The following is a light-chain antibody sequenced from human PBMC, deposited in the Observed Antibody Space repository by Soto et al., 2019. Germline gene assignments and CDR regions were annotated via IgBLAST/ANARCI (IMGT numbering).Light chain of an antibody. CDR3: LQDYNYPWT. Sequence: AIPMTQSPSSLSASVGDRVTITCRASQGIRNDLGWYQQKPGKAPKLLIYAASSLQSGVPSRFSGSGSGTDFTLTISSLQPEDFASYYCLQDYNYPWTFGQGTKVEIK. CDR2: AAS. CDR1: QGIRND. J-gene: IGKJ1*01. V-gene: IGKV1-6*01.